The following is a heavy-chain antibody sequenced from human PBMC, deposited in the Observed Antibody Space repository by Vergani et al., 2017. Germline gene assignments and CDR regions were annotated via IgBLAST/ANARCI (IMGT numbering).Heavy chain of an antibody. CDR2: ISYDGSNK. J-gene: IGHJ6*02. V-gene: IGHV3-30*01. D-gene: IGHD3-3*01. CDR3: ARDLTIVGVVRVRGMDV. Sequence: VQLVESGGGVVQPGRSLRLSCAASGFTFSSYAMHWVRQAPGKGLEWVAVISYDGSNKYYADSVKGRFTISRDNSKNTLYLQMNSLRAEDTAVYYCARDLTIVGVVRVRGMDVWGQGTTVTVSS. CDR1: GFTFSSYA.